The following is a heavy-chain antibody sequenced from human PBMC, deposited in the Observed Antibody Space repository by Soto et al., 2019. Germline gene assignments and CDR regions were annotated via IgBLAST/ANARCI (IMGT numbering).Heavy chain of an antibody. V-gene: IGHV1-3*01. CDR3: AREGPKGQYSSGWVNFDY. J-gene: IGHJ4*02. CDR1: GYTFTSYA. D-gene: IGHD6-19*01. CDR2: INAGNGNT. Sequence: QVQLVQSGAEVKKPGASVKVSYKASGYTFTSYAMHWVRQAPGQRLEWMGWINAGNGNTKYSQKFQGRVTITRDTSASTAYMELSSLRSEDTAVYYCAREGPKGQYSSGWVNFDYWGQGTLVTVSS.